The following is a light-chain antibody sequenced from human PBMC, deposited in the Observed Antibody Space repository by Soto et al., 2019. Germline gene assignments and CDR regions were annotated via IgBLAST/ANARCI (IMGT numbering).Light chain of an antibody. CDR2: AAS. Sequence: DIQMTQSPTSLSASVGDRVTITCRASQGIRNFVAWYQQKPGKAPKLLIYAASTLQSGVPSRFIGSGSGTDFTLTINSLQPEDVAPYSCQKYSSVPVFGPGTKVEIK. V-gene: IGKV1-27*01. CDR1: QGIRNF. J-gene: IGKJ3*01. CDR3: QKYSSVPV.